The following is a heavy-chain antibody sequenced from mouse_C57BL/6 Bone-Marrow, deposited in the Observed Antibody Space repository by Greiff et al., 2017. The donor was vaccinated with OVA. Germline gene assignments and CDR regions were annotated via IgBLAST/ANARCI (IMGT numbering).Heavy chain of an antibody. D-gene: IGHD2-5*01. CDR1: GYTFTSYW. CDR3: ARKTYYSNYGYFDY. J-gene: IGHJ2*01. V-gene: IGHV1-69*01. CDR2: IDPSDSYT. Sequence: VQLQESGAELVMPGASVKLSCKASGYTFTSYWMHWVKQRPGQGLEWIGEIDPSDSYTNYNQKFKGKSTLTVDKSSSTAYMQLSSLTSEDSAVYYCARKTYYSNYGYFDYWGQGTTLTVSS.